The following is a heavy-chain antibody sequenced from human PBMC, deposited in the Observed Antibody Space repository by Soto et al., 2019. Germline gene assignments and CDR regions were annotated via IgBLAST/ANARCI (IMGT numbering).Heavy chain of an antibody. J-gene: IGHJ4*02. V-gene: IGHV4-34*01. CDR3: ARGRADIVVVVAATVLFDY. Sequence: QVQLQQWGAGLLKPSETLSLTCAVYGGSFSGYYWSWIRQPPGKGLEWIGEINHSGSTNYNPSLKSRVTISVDTSKNQFSLKLGSVTAADTAVYYCARGRADIVVVVAATVLFDYWGQGTLVTVSS. D-gene: IGHD2-15*01. CDR1: GGSFSGYY. CDR2: INHSGST.